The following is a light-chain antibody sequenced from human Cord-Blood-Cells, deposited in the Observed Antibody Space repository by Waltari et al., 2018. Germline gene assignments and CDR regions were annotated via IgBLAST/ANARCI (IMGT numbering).Light chain of an antibody. J-gene: IGKJ1*01. CDR1: QSVSSN. Sequence: EIVMTQSPPTLSVSPGESATLSCRASQSVSSNLAWYQQKPGQAPRLLIYVASTRATGIPARFSGSGSGTEFTLTISSLQSEDFAVYYCQQYNNWPRTFGQGTKVEIK. CDR3: QQYNNWPRT. V-gene: IGKV3-15*01. CDR2: VAS.